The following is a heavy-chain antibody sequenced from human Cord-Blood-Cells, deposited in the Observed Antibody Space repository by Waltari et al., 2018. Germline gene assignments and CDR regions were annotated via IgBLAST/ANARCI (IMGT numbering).Heavy chain of an antibody. J-gene: IGHJ3*02. CDR2: INSDGSST. Sequence: EVQLVESGGGLVQPGGSLRLSCAASGFTFSRSWMHWVRQAPGKGLVWVSRINSDGSSTSYADSVKGRFTISRDNAKNTLYLQMNSLRAEDTAVYYCARAGIADAFDIWGQGTMVTVSS. V-gene: IGHV3-74*01. D-gene: IGHD6-13*01. CDR1: GFTFSRSW. CDR3: ARAGIADAFDI.